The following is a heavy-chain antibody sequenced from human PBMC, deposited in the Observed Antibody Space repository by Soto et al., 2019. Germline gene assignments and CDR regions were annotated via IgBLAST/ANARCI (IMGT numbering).Heavy chain of an antibody. J-gene: IGHJ5*02. D-gene: IGHD3-16*01. CDR3: ATDRVIRYTDYELDL. CDR1: GFAFNSHS. CDR2: MTSDGSSK. V-gene: IGHV3-30-3*01. Sequence: QMQLLESGGGVVQPGKALRLSCAASGFAFNSHSMHWVRQAPGKGLEWLALMTSDGSSKFYADSVKGRCTISRDNSKNTLYLEMNSLRNEDTAVYYCATDRVIRYTDYELDLWGQGTLVTVSS.